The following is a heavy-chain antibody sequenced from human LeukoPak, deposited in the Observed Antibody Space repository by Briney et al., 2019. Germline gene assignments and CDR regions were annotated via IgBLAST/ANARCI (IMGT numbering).Heavy chain of an antibody. Sequence: GASVKVSCKASGYTFTSYGISWVRQAPGQGLEWMGWISAYNGNTNYAQKLQGRVTMTTDTSTSTAYMELRSLRSDDTAVYYCARDGGSYFHRILPGIYMAYWGQGTLVTVSS. CDR3: ARDGGSYFHRILPGIYMAY. V-gene: IGHV1-18*01. J-gene: IGHJ4*02. D-gene: IGHD1-26*01. CDR2: ISAYNGNT. CDR1: GYTFTSYG.